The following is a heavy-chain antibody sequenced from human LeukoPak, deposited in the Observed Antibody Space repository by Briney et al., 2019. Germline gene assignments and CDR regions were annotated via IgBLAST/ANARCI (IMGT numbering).Heavy chain of an antibody. CDR2: INPSGGST. CDR1: GYTFTSYY. J-gene: IGHJ5*02. V-gene: IGHV1-46*01. Sequence: PWASVKVSCKASGYTFTSYYMHWVRQAPGQGLEWMGIINPSGGSTSYAQKFQGRVTMTRDTSTSTVYMELSSLRSEDTAVYYCARGDRRGVLRFLEWTLKNWFDPWGQGTLVTVSS. CDR3: ARGDRRGVLRFLEWTLKNWFDP. D-gene: IGHD3-3*01.